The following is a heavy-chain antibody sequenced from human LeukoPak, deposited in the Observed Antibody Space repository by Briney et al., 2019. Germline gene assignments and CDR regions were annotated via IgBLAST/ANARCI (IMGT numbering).Heavy chain of an antibody. D-gene: IGHD6-13*01. CDR1: GYSFTNYA. CDR2: INTNTGNP. Sequence: ASVKVSCKASGYSFTNYAMNWVRQAPGQGLEWMGWINTNTGNPTYAQGFTRRSVFSLDTSVSTAYLQISSLRAEDTAVYYCAKGLDEQLVRYYVSRYYYYMDVWGKGTTVTISS. V-gene: IGHV7-4-1*02. CDR3: AKGLDEQLVRYYVSRYYYYMDV. J-gene: IGHJ6*03.